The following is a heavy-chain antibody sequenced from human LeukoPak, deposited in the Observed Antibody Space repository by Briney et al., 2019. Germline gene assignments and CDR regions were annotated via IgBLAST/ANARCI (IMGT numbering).Heavy chain of an antibody. CDR2: IYTSGST. Sequence: PSETLSLTGTVSGGSISSYYWSWIRQPAGKGLEWIGRIYTSGSTNYNPSLKSRVTMSVDTSKNQFSLKLSSVTAADTAVYYCARFRRYYDSSGYYSAYYYGMDVWGQGTTVTVSS. CDR1: GGSISSYY. V-gene: IGHV4-4*07. J-gene: IGHJ6*02. CDR3: ARFRRYYDSSGYYSAYYYGMDV. D-gene: IGHD3-22*01.